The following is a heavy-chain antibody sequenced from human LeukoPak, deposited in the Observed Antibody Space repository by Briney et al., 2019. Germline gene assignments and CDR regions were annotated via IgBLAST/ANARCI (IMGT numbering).Heavy chain of an antibody. CDR2: IYYSGST. CDR1: GGSISSSSYY. Sequence: PSETLSLTCTVSGGSISSSSYYWGWIRQPPGKGLEWIGSIYYSGSTYYNPSLKSRVTISVDMSKNQFSLKLSSVTAADTAVYYCARTNQPFDYWGQGTLVTVSS. J-gene: IGHJ4*02. V-gene: IGHV4-39*01. CDR3: ARTNQPFDY. D-gene: IGHD2-2*01.